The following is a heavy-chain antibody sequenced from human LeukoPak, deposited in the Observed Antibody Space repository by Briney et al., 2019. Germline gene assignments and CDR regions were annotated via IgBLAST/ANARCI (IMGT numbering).Heavy chain of an antibody. CDR1: GGSVSSVNYY. CDR2: IYSSGSA. D-gene: IGHD1-1*01. CDR3: ARESALYTTINLYYFDY. J-gene: IGHJ4*02. Sequence: SQTLSLTCTVSGGSVSSVNYYWSWFRQPAGKGLEWIGRIYSSGSANYNPFLKSRVTISVDTSQNQFSLKLNSVTAADTAVYYCARESALYTTINLYYFDYWGQGTLVTVSS. V-gene: IGHV4-61*02.